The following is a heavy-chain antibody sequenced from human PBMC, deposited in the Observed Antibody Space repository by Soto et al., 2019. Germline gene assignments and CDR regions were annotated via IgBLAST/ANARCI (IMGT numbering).Heavy chain of an antibody. Sequence: PSETLSLTCTVSGGSISSYYWSWIRQPPGKGLEWIGYIYYSGSTNYNPSLKSRVTISVDTSKNQFSLKLSSVTAADTAVYYCARGSSSSWSRPYYYYYYGMDVWGQGTTVTVSS. CDR1: GGSISSYY. CDR3: ARGSSSSWSRPYYYYYYGMDV. D-gene: IGHD6-13*01. CDR2: IYYSGST. V-gene: IGHV4-59*01. J-gene: IGHJ6*02.